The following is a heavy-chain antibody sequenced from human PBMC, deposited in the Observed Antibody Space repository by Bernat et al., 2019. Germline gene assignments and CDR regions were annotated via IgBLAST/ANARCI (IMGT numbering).Heavy chain of an antibody. CDR2: ISTSGST. J-gene: IGHJ3*02. V-gene: IGHV4-61*02. D-gene: IGHD5-12*01. Sequence: QVQLQESGPGLVKPSQTLSLTCTVSGDSISSGDYYWSWIRQPAGKGLEWIGRISTSGSTNYNPSLKSRVTISIDTSKNQFSLKVNSVTAADTAVYYCARGGMVATIRAFDIWGQGTMVTVSS. CDR1: GDSISSGDYY. CDR3: ARGGMVATIRAFDI.